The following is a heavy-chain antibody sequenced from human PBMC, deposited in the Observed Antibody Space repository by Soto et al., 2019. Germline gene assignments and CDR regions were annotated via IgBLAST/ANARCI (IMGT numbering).Heavy chain of an antibody. CDR2: ISSSSSYI. CDR1: GFTFSTYD. D-gene: IGHD3-22*01. V-gene: IGHV3-21*01. Sequence: GGSLRLSCAASGFTFSTYDMSWVRQAPGKGLEWVSSISSSSSYIYYADSVKGRFTISRDNAKNSLYLQMNSLRAEDTAVYYCARDTRTMTQRGYFDYWGQGTLVTVSS. CDR3: ARDTRTMTQRGYFDY. J-gene: IGHJ4*02.